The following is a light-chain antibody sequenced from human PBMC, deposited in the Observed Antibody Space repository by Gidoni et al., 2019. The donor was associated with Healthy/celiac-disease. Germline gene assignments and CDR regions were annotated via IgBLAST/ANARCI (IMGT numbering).Light chain of an antibody. CDR2: KAS. CDR3: QQYNSYSVT. J-gene: IGKJ4*01. Sequence: IIISHPPSTLSASVGDRVTITCRDSQSISSWLAWYQQTPGKAPKLLIYKASSLESGVPSRFSGSGSGKEFTLTISSVQPDDVATYYCQQYNSYSVTFGGGTKVEIK. V-gene: IGKV1-5*03. CDR1: QSISSW.